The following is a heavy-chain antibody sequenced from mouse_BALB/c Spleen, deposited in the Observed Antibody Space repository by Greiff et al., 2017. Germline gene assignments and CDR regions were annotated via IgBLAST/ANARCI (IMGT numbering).Heavy chain of an antibody. CDR3: ARDRGITRAMDY. D-gene: IGHD2-4*01. V-gene: IGHV3-6*02. CDR1: GYSITSGYY. Sequence: EVKLQESGPGLVKPSQSLSLTCSVTGYSITSGYYWNWIRQFPGNKLEWMGYISYDGSNNYNPSLKNRISITRDTSKNQFFLKLNSVTTEDTATYYCARDRGITRAMDYWGQGTSVTVSS. CDR2: ISYDGSN. J-gene: IGHJ4*01.